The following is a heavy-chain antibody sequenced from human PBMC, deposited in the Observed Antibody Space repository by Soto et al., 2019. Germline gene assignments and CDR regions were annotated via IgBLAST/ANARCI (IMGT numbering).Heavy chain of an antibody. Sequence: GASVEVSWEACGGTFSSYTMSWVRQAPGQGLEWMGRIIPILGIANYAQKFQGRVTITADKSTSTAYMELSSLRSEDTAVYYCAREAGFREWFGESGWFDPWGQGTLVTVSS. CDR2: IIPILGIA. D-gene: IGHD3-10*01. V-gene: IGHV1-69*04. CDR3: AREAGFREWFGESGWFDP. J-gene: IGHJ5*02. CDR1: GGTFSSYT.